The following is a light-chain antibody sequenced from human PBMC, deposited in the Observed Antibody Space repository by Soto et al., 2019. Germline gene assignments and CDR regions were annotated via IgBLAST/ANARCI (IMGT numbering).Light chain of an antibody. CDR3: SSYTISSTWV. CDR1: SNDVGIYNY. V-gene: IGLV2-14*01. J-gene: IGLJ3*02. CDR2: EVT. Sequence: QSALTQPASVSGSPGQSITISCTGTSNDVGIYNYVSWYQQHPGKAPKLIIYEVTNRPSGVSDRFPGSKSDNTASLTISGLQAEDEADYYCSSYTISSTWVFGGGTKLTVL.